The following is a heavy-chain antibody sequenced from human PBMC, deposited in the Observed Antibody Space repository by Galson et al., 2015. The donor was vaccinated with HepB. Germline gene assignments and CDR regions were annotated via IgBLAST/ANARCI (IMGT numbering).Heavy chain of an antibody. J-gene: IGHJ6*02. CDR2: ISSSSSYI. CDR1: GFTFSSCS. D-gene: IGHD3-22*01. CDR3: ARDRNMIVVVNSYYYYGMDV. Sequence: SLRLSCAASGFTFSSCSMNWVRQAPGKGLEWVSSISSSSSYIYYADSVKGRFTISRDNAKNSLYLQMNSLRAEDTAVYYCARDRNMIVVVNSYYYYGMDVWGQGTTVTVSS. V-gene: IGHV3-21*01.